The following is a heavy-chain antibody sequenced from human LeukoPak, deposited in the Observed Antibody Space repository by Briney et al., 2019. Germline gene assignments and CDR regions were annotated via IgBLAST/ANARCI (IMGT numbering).Heavy chain of an antibody. CDR1: GGSFSGYY. Sequence: SETLSLTCAVYGGSFSGYYWSWIRQPPGKGLEWIGEINHSGSTSYNPSLKSRVTISVDTSKNQFSLKLSSVTAADTAVYYCARNHRYCSSTSCYAVDYWGRGTLVTVSS. D-gene: IGHD2-2*01. CDR3: ARNHRYCSSTSCYAVDY. J-gene: IGHJ4*02. CDR2: INHSGST. V-gene: IGHV4-34*01.